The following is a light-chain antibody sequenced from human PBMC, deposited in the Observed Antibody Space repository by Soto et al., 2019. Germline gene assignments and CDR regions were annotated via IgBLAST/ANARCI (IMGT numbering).Light chain of an antibody. Sequence: EIVMTQYPATLSVSPGERATLSCRAGQGVTTNFAWYQQKSGQSPRLLIYDVSTRATGVPARFSGTGSETDFTLTISGLQSDDSAVYFCQQYHNWPFSFGQGTRLEIK. J-gene: IGKJ5*01. CDR2: DVS. CDR1: QGVTTN. CDR3: QQYHNWPFS. V-gene: IGKV3-15*01.